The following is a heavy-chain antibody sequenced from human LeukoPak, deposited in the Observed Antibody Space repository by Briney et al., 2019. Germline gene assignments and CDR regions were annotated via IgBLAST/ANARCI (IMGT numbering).Heavy chain of an antibody. D-gene: IGHD5-18*01. Sequence: PGESLKISCKGSEYSFTSYWIGWVRQMPGKGLEWMGIIYPGDSDTRNSPSFQGQVTISADKSISTAYLQWSSLKASDTAMYYCARGYNYGSVTFDYWGQGTLVTVSS. CDR1: EYSFTSYW. V-gene: IGHV5-51*01. CDR2: IYPGDSDT. CDR3: ARGYNYGSVTFDY. J-gene: IGHJ4*02.